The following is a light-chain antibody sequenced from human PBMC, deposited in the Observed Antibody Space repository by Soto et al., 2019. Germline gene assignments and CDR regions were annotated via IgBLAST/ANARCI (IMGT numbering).Light chain of an antibody. CDR1: QSVTSSY. CDR2: GAS. V-gene: IGKV3-20*01. J-gene: IGKJ5*01. CDR3: QLYGISPH. Sequence: EIVLPQSAGTLSLSPGERDSLSCRASQSVTSSYLAWYQQKPGQAPRLLIYGASSRATGIPDRFSGSGSGTDFTLTISRLEPEDFAVYYCQLYGISPHFGQGTRLEI.